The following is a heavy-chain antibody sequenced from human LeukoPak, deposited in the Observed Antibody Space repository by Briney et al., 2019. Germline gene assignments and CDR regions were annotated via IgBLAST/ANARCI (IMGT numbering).Heavy chain of an antibody. Sequence: GGSLRLSCAASGFTFSSYAMSWVRQAPGKGLEWVSAISGSGGSTYYADSVKGRFTISRDNSENTLYLQMNSLRAEDTAVYYCAKPTYSGSYLGGNYFDYWGQGTLVTVSS. J-gene: IGHJ4*02. V-gene: IGHV3-23*01. CDR3: AKPTYSGSYLGGNYFDY. CDR1: GFTFSSYA. D-gene: IGHD1-26*01. CDR2: ISGSGGST.